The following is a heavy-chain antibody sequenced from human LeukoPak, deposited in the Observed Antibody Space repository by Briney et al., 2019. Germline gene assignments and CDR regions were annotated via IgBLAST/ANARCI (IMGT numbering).Heavy chain of an antibody. D-gene: IGHD6-13*01. CDR2: IYYSGST. J-gene: IGHJ5*02. CDR1: GVSISSYY. Sequence: SETLSLTCTVSGVSISSYYWSWIRQPPGKGLEWIGYIYYSGSTNYNPSLKSRVTISVDTSKNQFSLKLSSVTAADAAVYYCARDVAADNWFDPWGQGTLVTVSS. V-gene: IGHV4-59*01. CDR3: ARDVAADNWFDP.